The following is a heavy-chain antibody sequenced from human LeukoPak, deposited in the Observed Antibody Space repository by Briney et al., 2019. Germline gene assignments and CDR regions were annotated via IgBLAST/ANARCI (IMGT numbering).Heavy chain of an antibody. V-gene: IGHV3-48*03. Sequence: GGSLRLSCAASGFTFSNYEMNWVRQAPGKGLEWVSYISRSGSIYYADSVKGRFTISRDNAKNSLYLQMNRLRAEDTAVYYCARALPSSWYYFDYWGQGTLVTASS. D-gene: IGHD6-13*01. CDR1: GFTFSNYE. CDR3: ARALPSSWYYFDY. CDR2: ISRSGSI. J-gene: IGHJ4*02.